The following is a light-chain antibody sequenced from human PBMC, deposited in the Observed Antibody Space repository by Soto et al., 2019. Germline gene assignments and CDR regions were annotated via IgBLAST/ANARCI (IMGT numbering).Light chain of an antibody. Sequence: QSVLTQPPSVSAAPGQKVTISCSGSSSNIGNNYVSWYQQFPGTAPKLLIFENSKRPSGIPDRFSGSGSGTSATLGITGLQTGDEADYYCGSWDTSLDLYVFGTGTKVTVL. CDR3: GSWDTSLDLYV. CDR2: ENS. J-gene: IGLJ1*01. CDR1: SSNIGNNY. V-gene: IGLV1-51*02.